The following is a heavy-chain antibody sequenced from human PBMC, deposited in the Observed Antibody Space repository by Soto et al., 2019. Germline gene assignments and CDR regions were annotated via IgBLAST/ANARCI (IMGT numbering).Heavy chain of an antibody. CDR2: ISSSGSTI. CDR3: ARKYSGSYYGSAFDI. CDR1: GFTFSSYE. Sequence: GGSLRLSCAASGFTFSSYEMNWVRQAPGTGLEWVSYISSSGSTIYYADSVKGRFTISRDNAKNSLYLQMNSLRAEDAAVYYCARKYSGSYYGSAFDIWGQGTMVTVSS. J-gene: IGHJ3*02. D-gene: IGHD1-26*01. V-gene: IGHV3-48*03.